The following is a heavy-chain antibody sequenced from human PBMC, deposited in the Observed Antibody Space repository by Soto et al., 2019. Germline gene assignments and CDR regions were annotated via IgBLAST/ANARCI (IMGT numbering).Heavy chain of an antibody. Sequence: LSLTCTVSGGSISSGDYYWSWIRQPPGKGLEWIGYIYYSGSTYYNPSLKSRVTISVDTSKNQFSLKLSSVTAADTAVYYCARGGPIAGDFYYFDYWGQGTLVTVSS. CDR2: IYYSGST. J-gene: IGHJ4*02. CDR3: ARGGPIAGDFYYFDY. V-gene: IGHV4-30-4*01. CDR1: GGSISSGDYY. D-gene: IGHD4-17*01.